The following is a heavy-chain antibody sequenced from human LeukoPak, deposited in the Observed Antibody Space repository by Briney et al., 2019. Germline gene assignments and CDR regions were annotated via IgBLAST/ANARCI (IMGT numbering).Heavy chain of an antibody. V-gene: IGHV1-2*02. CDR3: ARSGDISSWYSDY. CDR1: GYTFTDYY. D-gene: IGHD6-13*01. Sequence: GASVKVSCKASGYTFTDYYIHWVRQAPGQGLEWMGWINPNSGGTNYAQKFQGRVTMTRDTSISTNYIELSRLRSDDTAVYYCARSGDISSWYSDYWGQGTLVTVSS. J-gene: IGHJ4*02. CDR2: INPNSGGT.